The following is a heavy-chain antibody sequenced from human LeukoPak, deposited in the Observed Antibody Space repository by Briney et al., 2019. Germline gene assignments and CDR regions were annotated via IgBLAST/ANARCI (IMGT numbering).Heavy chain of an antibody. CDR2: IYYSGST. Sequence: SETLSLTCTVSGGSISSYYWSWIRQPPGKGLEWIGYIYYSGSTNYNPSLKSRVTISVDTSKNQFSLKLSSVTAADTAVCYCARGDLWGSYWYFDLWGRGTLVTVSS. CDR3: ARGDLWGSYWYFDL. D-gene: IGHD7-27*01. J-gene: IGHJ2*01. CDR1: GGSISSYY. V-gene: IGHV4-59*01.